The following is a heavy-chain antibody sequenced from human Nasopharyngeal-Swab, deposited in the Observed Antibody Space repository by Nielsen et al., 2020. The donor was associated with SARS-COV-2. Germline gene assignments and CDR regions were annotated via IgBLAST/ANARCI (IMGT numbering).Heavy chain of an antibody. Sequence: WIRQPPGKGLEWIGSIYHSGSTYYNPSLKSRVTISVDTSKNQFSLKLSSVTAADTAVYYCARDGDYSSPYMDVWGKGTTVTVSS. CDR3: ARDGDYSSPYMDV. CDR2: IYHSGST. V-gene: IGHV4-39*07. J-gene: IGHJ6*03. D-gene: IGHD6-13*01.